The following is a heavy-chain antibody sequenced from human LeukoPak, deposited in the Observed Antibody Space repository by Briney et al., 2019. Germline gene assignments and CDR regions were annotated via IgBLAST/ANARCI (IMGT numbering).Heavy chain of an antibody. V-gene: IGHV3-7*01. Sequence: PGGSLRLSCAASGFTFSNYWMTWVRQAPGKGLEWVAHVKPDGSEKSYVDSVKGRFTISRDNAQNSLYLQMNSLRAEDTAVYYCARDRGYYVFDYWGQGTLVTVSP. CDR1: GFTFSNYW. D-gene: IGHD3-22*01. J-gene: IGHJ4*02. CDR3: ARDRGYYVFDY. CDR2: VKPDGSEK.